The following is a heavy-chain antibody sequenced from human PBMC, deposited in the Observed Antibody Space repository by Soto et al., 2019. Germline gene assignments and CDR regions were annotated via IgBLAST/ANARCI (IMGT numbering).Heavy chain of an antibody. J-gene: IGHJ4*01. V-gene: IGHV4-31*03. CDR1: GGSVRSDRYY. D-gene: IGHD5-12*01. CDR3: ASGVIVPTTLVH. Sequence: QVQLQESGPGLVKPSQTLSLTCTVSGGSVRSDRYYWSWIRQRPGKGLEWIGYIYFSGDAYYNPSLKSRVAISVDPSKNQFSLKLNSVTAADPAVYYCASGVIVPTTLVHWGQGALVTVSP. CDR2: IYFSGDA.